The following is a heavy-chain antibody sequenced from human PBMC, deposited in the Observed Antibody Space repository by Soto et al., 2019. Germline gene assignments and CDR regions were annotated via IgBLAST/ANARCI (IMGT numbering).Heavy chain of an antibody. V-gene: IGHV1-46*02. J-gene: IGHJ6*02. Sequence: ASAELSCKESGQTLNANYIHWVRQANGRGLEWMGLINPNAGTTTYAQKFQGRVSMATDKSTSTVYMELSSLRSEDSAVYYCASPDYDSGAPLFYYAMDVWGQGTTVPVSS. CDR3: ASPDYDSGAPLFYYAMDV. CDR1: GQTLNANY. CDR2: INPNAGTT. D-gene: IGHD3-16*01.